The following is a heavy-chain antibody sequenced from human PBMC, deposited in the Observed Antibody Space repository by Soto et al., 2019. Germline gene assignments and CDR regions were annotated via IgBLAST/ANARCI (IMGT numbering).Heavy chain of an antibody. CDR2: IIPIFGTA. Sequence: QVQLVQSGAEVKKPGSSVKVSCQASGGTLSNYAISWVRQAPGQGLEWMGVIIPIFGTANYPQKFQGRVMITADKSTSTAYMELSSLRSEDTAVYYCALQSSGWFDHWGQGTLVTVSS. CDR1: GGTLSNYA. CDR3: ALQSSGWFDH. J-gene: IGHJ5*02. V-gene: IGHV1-69*06. D-gene: IGHD6-19*01.